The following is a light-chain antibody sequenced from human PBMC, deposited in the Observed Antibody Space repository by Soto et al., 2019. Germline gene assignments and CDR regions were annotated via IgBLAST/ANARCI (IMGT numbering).Light chain of an antibody. CDR1: QSISRF. V-gene: IGKV1-39*01. CDR3: QQTYITPPWT. Sequence: DIQTTQSPSSLSASVGDRVTITCRASQSISRFLNWYQQKSGKPPQLLIYAASSLQSGVPSRFSGSGSGTDFTLTISSLQPEDFATYYCQQTYITPPWTFGQGSKVEIK. J-gene: IGKJ1*01. CDR2: AAS.